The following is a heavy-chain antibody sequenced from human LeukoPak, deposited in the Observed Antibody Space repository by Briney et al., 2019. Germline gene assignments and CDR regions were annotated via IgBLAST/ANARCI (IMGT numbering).Heavy chain of an antibody. D-gene: IGHD2-21*01. CDR3: ARGSGPETLRCGSN. CDR1: GFTFSSYS. V-gene: IGHV3-48*04. J-gene: IGHJ4*02. CDR2: ISSSSTI. Sequence: PGGSLGLSCAASGFTFSSYSMNWVRQAPGKGLEWVSYISSSSTIYYADSVKGRFTISRDNAKNSLYLQMNSLRAEDTAVYYCARGSGPETLRCGSNWGQGTLVTVSS.